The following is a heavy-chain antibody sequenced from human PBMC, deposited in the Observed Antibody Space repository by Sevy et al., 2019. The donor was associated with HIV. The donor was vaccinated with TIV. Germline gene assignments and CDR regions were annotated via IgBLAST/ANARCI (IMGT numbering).Heavy chain of an antibody. V-gene: IGHV3-30-3*01. D-gene: IGHD3-22*01. CDR2: ISYDGSNK. Sequence: GGSLRLSCAASGFTFSSYAMHWVRQAPGKGLEWVAVISYDGSNKYYADSVKGRFTISRDNSKNTLYLQMNSLWAEVTAVYYCARGDYYGSSGYQTLMVYWGQGTLVTVSS. CDR3: ARGDYYGSSGYQTLMVY. J-gene: IGHJ4*02. CDR1: GFTFSSYA.